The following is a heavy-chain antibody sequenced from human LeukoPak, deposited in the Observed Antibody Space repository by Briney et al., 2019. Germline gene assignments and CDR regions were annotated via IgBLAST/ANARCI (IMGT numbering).Heavy chain of an antibody. V-gene: IGHV1-69*01. CDR1: GGTFSSYA. CDR2: IIPIFGTA. J-gene: IGHJ4*02. Sequence: SVKVSCKASGGTFSSYAISWVRQAPGQGLEWMGGIIPIFGTANYAQKFQGRVTITADESTSTAYMELSSLRSEDTAVYYCARDGSGGSYESGYFDYWGQGTLVTVSS. D-gene: IGHD2-15*01. CDR3: ARDGSGGSYESGYFDY.